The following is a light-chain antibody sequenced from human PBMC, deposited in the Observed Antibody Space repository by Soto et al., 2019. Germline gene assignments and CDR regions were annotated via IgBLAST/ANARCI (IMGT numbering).Light chain of an antibody. V-gene: IGKV3-11*01. Sequence: EIVLTHSPATLSLSPGERATLSCRASQSVSSYLAWYQQKPGQAPRLLIYDASNRATGIQTRFSGSGSGTDFTLTISSLEPEDFAVYYCQQRSNWPTFGGGTKVEIK. CDR3: QQRSNWPT. CDR2: DAS. CDR1: QSVSSY. J-gene: IGKJ4*01.